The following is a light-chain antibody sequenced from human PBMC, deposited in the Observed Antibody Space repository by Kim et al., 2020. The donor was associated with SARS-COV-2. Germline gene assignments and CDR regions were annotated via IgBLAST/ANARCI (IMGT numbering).Light chain of an antibody. CDR3: QQSHSTPYT. Sequence: GSRGDRVTITCRASQPISTFLNWYQQKPGKAPKLLISAASSLASGVPSRFSGSGSGTDFTLTVSSLQPEDFATYYCQQSHSTPYTFGQGTKLEI. J-gene: IGKJ2*01. CDR2: AAS. CDR1: QPISTF. V-gene: IGKV1-39*01.